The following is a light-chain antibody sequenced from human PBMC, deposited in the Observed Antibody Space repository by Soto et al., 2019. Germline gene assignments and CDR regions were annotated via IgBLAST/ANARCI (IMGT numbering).Light chain of an antibody. V-gene: IGKV3-20*01. J-gene: IGKJ2*01. CDR2: GTS. Sequence: EIVVTQSPDTLSLSLGERATLSCRASQSVGSSYLAWFQQKPGQAPRLLIYGTSKRPSGIPDKFSGSGSGTEFSLTISRLEPEDSAVYYCQHYGSTPPDTFGQGTKVEIK. CDR1: QSVGSSY. CDR3: QHYGSTPPDT.